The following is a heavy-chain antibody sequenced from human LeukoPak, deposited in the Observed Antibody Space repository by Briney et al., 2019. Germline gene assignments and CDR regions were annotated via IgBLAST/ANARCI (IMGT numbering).Heavy chain of an antibody. J-gene: IGHJ3*02. D-gene: IGHD3-3*01. CDR2: IYYSGST. CDR1: GGSISGYY. Sequence: SETLSLTCTVSGGSISGYYWNWIRQPPGKGLEWIGYIYYSGSTNYNPSLKSRVTISVDTSKNQFSLKLSSVTAADTAVYYCARRVDFWSGYYDAFDIWGQGTMVTVSS. V-gene: IGHV4-59*08. CDR3: ARRVDFWSGYYDAFDI.